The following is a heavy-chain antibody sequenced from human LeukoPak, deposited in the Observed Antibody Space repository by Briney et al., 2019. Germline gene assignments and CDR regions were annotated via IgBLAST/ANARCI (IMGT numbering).Heavy chain of an antibody. Sequence: ASVKVSCKVSGYTLTELSMHWVRQAPGKGLEWMGGFDPEDGETIYAQKFQGRVTMTEDTSTDTAYMELSSLRAEDTAVYYCARDLSFGAPYNWFDPWGQGTLVTVSS. V-gene: IGHV1-24*01. D-gene: IGHD3-10*01. CDR1: GYTLTELS. CDR2: FDPEDGET. J-gene: IGHJ5*02. CDR3: ARDLSFGAPYNWFDP.